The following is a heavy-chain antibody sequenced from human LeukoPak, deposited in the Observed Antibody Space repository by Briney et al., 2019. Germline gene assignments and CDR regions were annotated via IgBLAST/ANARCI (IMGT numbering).Heavy chain of an antibody. V-gene: IGHV1-69*13. CDR1: GYTFRDYY. CDR2: IIPIFGTA. D-gene: IGHD6-19*01. CDR3: ARDSSGWYTSLGY. Sequence: SVKVSCKTSGYTFRDYYVHWVRQAPGQGLEWMGGIIPIFGTANYAQKFQGRVTITADESTSTAYMELSSLRSEDTAVYYCARDSSGWYTSLGYWGQGTLVTVSS. J-gene: IGHJ4*02.